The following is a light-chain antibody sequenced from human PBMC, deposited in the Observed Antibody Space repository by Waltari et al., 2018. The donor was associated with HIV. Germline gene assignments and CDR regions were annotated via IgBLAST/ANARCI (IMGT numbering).Light chain of an antibody. CDR2: GAF. V-gene: IGKV1-NL1*01. Sequence: DIQMTQSPSSLSASIGDTVTIPCRASQDIGNSVSWFQLQPGKAPKLLVHGAFILQRGVPSRFSGSGSGTDYTLTITGLQAEDFATYFCQQYYGVPLTFGGGTRVDI. J-gene: IGKJ4*01. CDR1: QDIGNS. CDR3: QQYYGVPLT.